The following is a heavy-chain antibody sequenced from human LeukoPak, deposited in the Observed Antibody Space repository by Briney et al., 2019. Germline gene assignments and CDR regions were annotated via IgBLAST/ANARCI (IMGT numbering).Heavy chain of an antibody. Sequence: SETLSLTCAVYGGSFSGYYWSWIRQPPGKGLERIGELNHSGSTNYNPSLKSRVTISVDTSKNQFSLKLSSVTAADTAVYYCARGRGYCSSTSCPFDYWGQGTLVTVSS. D-gene: IGHD2-2*01. CDR3: ARGRGYCSSTSCPFDY. CDR2: LNHSGST. V-gene: IGHV4-34*01. J-gene: IGHJ4*02. CDR1: GGSFSGYY.